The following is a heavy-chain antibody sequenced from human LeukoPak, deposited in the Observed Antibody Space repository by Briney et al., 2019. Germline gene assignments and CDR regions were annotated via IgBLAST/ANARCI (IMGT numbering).Heavy chain of an antibody. CDR3: ARDGPGYASSSTDYMDV. V-gene: IGHV1-18*01. Sequence: GASVKVSCKASSYTFSNYGISWVRQAPGQGLEWMGWISAYNGNTNYAQKFQGRVTMTTDTSTSTAYVELRSLRSDDTAVYYCARDGPGYASSSTDYMDVWGKGTTVTVSS. J-gene: IGHJ6*03. D-gene: IGHD6-13*01. CDR1: SYTFSNYG. CDR2: ISAYNGNT.